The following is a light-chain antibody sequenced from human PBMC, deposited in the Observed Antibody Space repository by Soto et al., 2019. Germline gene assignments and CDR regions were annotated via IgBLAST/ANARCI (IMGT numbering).Light chain of an antibody. CDR1: QYINTR. Sequence: EIVLTQSPATLSSFPGDRVTLSCRASQYINTRLAWYQHRPGQAPRLLIYQTSLRAAGIPARFRASGSGTDFTLTISDVQPEDFALYDCHQRQSWPRTFGQGTKVDI. V-gene: IGKV3-11*01. CDR3: HQRQSWPRT. J-gene: IGKJ1*01. CDR2: QTS.